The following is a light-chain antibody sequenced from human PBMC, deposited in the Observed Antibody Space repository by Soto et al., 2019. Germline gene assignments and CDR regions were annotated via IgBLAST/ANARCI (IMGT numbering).Light chain of an antibody. V-gene: IGKV4-1*01. J-gene: IGKJ1*01. CDR1: QNVLYSSNNKNY. CDR2: WAS. CDR3: QQYYSTPRT. Sequence: DIVMTQSPDSLAVSLGERATINCKSSQNVLYSSNNKNYLAWYQQKPGQPPKLLIYWASTRESGVPDRFSGSGSGTDFTLTIGSLQAEDVAVYYCQQYYSTPRTFGQGTKVEIK.